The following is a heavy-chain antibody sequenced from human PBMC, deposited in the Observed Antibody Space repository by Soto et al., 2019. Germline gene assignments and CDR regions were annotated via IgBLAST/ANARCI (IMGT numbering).Heavy chain of an antibody. Sequence: QVHLVESGGGVVQPGRSLRLSCAASGFGFGSFAMHWVRQAPGKGLEWVALISYDGSDEYYLDSVKGRFTISRDNSKNTVDLQINSLRAEDTAVYYCAKDSGYCTNSCPMALDLWGRGTVVTVSS. D-gene: IGHD2-8*01. J-gene: IGHJ3*01. CDR3: AKDSGYCTNSCPMALDL. V-gene: IGHV3-30*18. CDR2: ISYDGSDE. CDR1: GFGFGSFA.